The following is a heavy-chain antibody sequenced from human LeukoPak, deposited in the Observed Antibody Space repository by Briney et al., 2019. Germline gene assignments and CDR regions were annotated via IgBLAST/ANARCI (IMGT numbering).Heavy chain of an antibody. CDR1: GGSISSSGHY. V-gene: IGHV4-39*07. CDR3: ASNYYGSGSLDY. Sequence: PSETLSLTCTVSGGSISSSGHYWGWIRQPPGKGLEWFGSFYYSGNTYYNPSLKSRVTISVDTSKNQFSLKLSSVTAADTAVYYCASNYYGSGSLDYWGQGNLVTVSS. CDR2: FYYSGNT. J-gene: IGHJ4*02. D-gene: IGHD3-10*01.